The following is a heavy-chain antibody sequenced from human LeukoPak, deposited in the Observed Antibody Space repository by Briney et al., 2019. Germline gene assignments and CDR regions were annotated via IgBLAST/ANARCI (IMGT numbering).Heavy chain of an antibody. J-gene: IGHJ5*02. V-gene: IGHV4-59*11. CDR3: ARVRHWFDP. CDR2: IYYSGST. CDR1: GGSISSHY. Sequence: SETLSLTCTVSGGSISSHYWSWIRQPPGKGLEWIGYIYYSGSTNYNPSLKSRVTISVDTSKNQFSLKLSSVTAADTAVYYCARVRHWFDPWGQGTLVTVTS.